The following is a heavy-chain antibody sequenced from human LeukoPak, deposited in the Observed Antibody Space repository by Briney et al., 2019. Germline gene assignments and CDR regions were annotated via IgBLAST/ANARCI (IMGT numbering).Heavy chain of an antibody. V-gene: IGHV3-7*01. CDR3: ARGSPYGSRSDYFDY. CDR2: VKKDASEK. D-gene: IGHD3-10*01. CDR1: GFTFSNNW. Sequence: PGGSLRLSCAASGFTFSNNWMTWVRQAPGKGLEWVATVKKDASEKYYVDSVKGRFTISRDNAKNSLYLQMNSLRVEDTAVYYCARGSPYGSRSDYFDYWGQGTLVTVSS. J-gene: IGHJ4*02.